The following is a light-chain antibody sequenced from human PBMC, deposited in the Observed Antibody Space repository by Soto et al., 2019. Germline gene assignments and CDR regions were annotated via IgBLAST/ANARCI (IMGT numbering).Light chain of an antibody. CDR1: QDISKW. V-gene: IGKV1D-12*01. Sequence: DLQMTQSPSYVSASVGDRVTITCRASQDISKWIAWYQQKPGRAPKLLIHTASTIQREVPSRFSVSGSGTYFTLTISSLQPEDFATYYCQEAYSFPVTFGLGTRLEIK. CDR3: QEAYSFPVT. CDR2: TAS. J-gene: IGKJ5*01.